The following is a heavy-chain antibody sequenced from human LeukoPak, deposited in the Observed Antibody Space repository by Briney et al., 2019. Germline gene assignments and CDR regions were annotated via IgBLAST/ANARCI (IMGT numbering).Heavy chain of an antibody. Sequence: PGGSLRLSCAASGFTFSSYAMSWVRQAPGKGLEWVSAISGSGGSTYHADSVKGRFTISRDNSKNTLYLQMNSLRAEDTAVYYCAKGGTIFGVVPFDYWGQGTLVTVSS. CDR2: ISGSGGST. J-gene: IGHJ4*02. CDR1: GFTFSSYA. D-gene: IGHD3-3*01. CDR3: AKGGTIFGVVPFDY. V-gene: IGHV3-23*01.